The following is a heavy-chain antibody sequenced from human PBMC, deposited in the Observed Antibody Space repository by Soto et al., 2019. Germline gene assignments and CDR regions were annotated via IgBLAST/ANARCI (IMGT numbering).Heavy chain of an antibody. Sequence: EVQLVESGGGLVQPGGSLRLSCAASGFTFDDYAMHWVRQAPGKGLEWVSGFDWNSGNIAYADSVKGRFTISRDNAKNSLYLQMNNLRAEDSALYYCAKDKRASEGSLGFDYWGQGTLVTVSS. CDR3: AKDKRASEGSLGFDY. D-gene: IGHD2-2*01. J-gene: IGHJ4*02. V-gene: IGHV3-9*01. CDR1: GFTFDDYA. CDR2: FDWNSGNI.